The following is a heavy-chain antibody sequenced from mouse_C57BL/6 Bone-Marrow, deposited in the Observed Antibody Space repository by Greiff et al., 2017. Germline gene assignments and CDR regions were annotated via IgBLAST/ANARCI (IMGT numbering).Heavy chain of an antibody. D-gene: IGHD2-4*01. V-gene: IGHV3-6*01. J-gene: IGHJ4*01. CDR1: GYSITSGYY. CDR2: ISYDGSN. CDR3: ARDRDYPHAMDY. Sequence: EVKLQESGPGLVKPSQSLSLTCSVTGYSITSGYYWNWIRQFPGNKLEWMGYISYDGSNNYNPSLKNRISITRDTSKNQFFLKLNSVTTEDTATYYCARDRDYPHAMDYWGQGTSVTVSS.